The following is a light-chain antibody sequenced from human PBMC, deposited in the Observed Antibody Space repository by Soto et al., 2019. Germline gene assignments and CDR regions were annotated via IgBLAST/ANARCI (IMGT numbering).Light chain of an antibody. CDR1: QGIRND. CDR3: LQDDNYPWT. CDR2: AES. V-gene: IGKV1-6*01. Sequence: AIQMTQSPSSLSASVGDRVTITCRASQGIRNDLGWYQQKPGKAPKLLIYAESSLQSGVPSRFGGSGSGTDFTLTISSLQPEDFATYYCLQDDNYPWTFGQGTTVEIK. J-gene: IGKJ1*01.